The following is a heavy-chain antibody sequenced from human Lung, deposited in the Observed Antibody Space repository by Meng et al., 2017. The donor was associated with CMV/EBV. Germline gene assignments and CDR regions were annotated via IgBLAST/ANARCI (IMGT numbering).Heavy chain of an antibody. J-gene: IGHJ5*02. Sequence: VLSWAGVKERGAQVTLSSTVSGYSFTGYYMTWLLKAPGQGLEWMGRINAISGSTNYEQKFQGRVTMTRDTSNSTAYMELSRLRSDDTAVYYCAHQAVACTRGWFDPWGQGTLVTVSS. D-gene: IGHD6-19*01. CDR1: GYSFTGYY. CDR2: INAISGST. V-gene: IGHV1-2*06. CDR3: AHQAVACTRGWFDP.